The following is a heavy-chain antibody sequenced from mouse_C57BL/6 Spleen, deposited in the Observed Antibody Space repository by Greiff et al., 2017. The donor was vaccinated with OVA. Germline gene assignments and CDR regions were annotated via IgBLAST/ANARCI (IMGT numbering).Heavy chain of an antibody. CDR3: ARDDGYDGYPHWYFDV. Sequence: EVKVVESGGGLVKPGGSLKLSCAASGFPFSGYAMPWVRQTPEKGLEWVATLSDGGSYTYYPDNGKGRFTISRDNAKNNLYLQMSHLKSEDTAMYYCARDDGYDGYPHWYFDVWGTGTTVTVSS. D-gene: IGHD2-3*01. J-gene: IGHJ1*03. CDR1: GFPFSGYA. V-gene: IGHV5-4*01. CDR2: LSDGGSYT.